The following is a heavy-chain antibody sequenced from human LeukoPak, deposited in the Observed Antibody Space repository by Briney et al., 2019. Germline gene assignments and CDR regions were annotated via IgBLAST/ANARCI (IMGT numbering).Heavy chain of an antibody. Sequence: GSLRLSCAASGFSLNIYDMVWVRQAPGKGLEWIASTGLSSSYIGYADSVKGRFSISRDNGENSVYLQMNSLRAVDTAVYFCARERSYCSGATCSLDPWGQGTLVTVSS. J-gene: IGHJ5*02. CDR3: ARERSYCSGATCSLDP. CDR1: GFSLNIYD. V-gene: IGHV3-21*01. D-gene: IGHD2-15*01. CDR2: TGLSSSYI.